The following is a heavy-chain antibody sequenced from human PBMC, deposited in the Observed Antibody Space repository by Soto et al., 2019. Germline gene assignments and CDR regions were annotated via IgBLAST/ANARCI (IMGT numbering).Heavy chain of an antibody. CDR2: IIPIFGTA. CDR1: GGTFSSYA. D-gene: IGHD6-19*01. CDR3: ARDLLPSSSGWSHFDY. J-gene: IGHJ4*02. V-gene: IGHV1-69*13. Sequence: SVKVSCKASGGTFSSYAISWVRQAPGQGLEWMGGIIPIFGTANYAQKFQGRVTITADESTSTAYMELSSLRSEDTAVCYCARDLLPSSSGWSHFDYWGQGTLVTVSS.